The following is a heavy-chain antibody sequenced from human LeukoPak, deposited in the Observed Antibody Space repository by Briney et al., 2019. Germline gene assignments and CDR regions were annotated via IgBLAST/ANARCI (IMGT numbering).Heavy chain of an antibody. CDR3: ARSKVVIEVPLD. D-gene: IGHD3-22*01. J-gene: IGHJ4*02. V-gene: IGHV4-59*11. CDR2: IYYSGST. Sequence: SETLSLTRPVPGGSLSSLYWGWVRPPPGKGLEWGGYIYYSGSTNYNPSLKSRVTISVDTSKNQFSLKLSSVTAADTAVYYCARSKVVIEVPLDWGQGTLVTVSS. CDR1: GGSLSSLY.